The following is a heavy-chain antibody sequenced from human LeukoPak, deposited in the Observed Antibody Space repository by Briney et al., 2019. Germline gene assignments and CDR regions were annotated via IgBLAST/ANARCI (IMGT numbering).Heavy chain of an antibody. V-gene: IGHV4-34*01. CDR2: INHSGST. CDR1: GGSFSGYY. CDR3: ARGLLY. Sequence: SETLSLTCAVYGGSFSGYYWSWIRQPPGKGLEWIGEINHSGSTNYNPSLKSRVTISVDTSKNQFSLELSSVTAADTAVYYCARGLLYWGQGTLVTVSS. J-gene: IGHJ4*02.